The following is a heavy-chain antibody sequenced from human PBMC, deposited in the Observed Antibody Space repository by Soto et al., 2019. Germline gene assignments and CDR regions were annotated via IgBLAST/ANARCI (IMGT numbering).Heavy chain of an antibody. D-gene: IGHD2-2*03. Sequence: SETLSLTCTVSGGSISSGGYYWSWIRQHPGKGLEWIGYIYHSGSTYYHPSLLSRVTISADTSMNEFSLRLSSVTAADTAVYYCARLNGYCVSTGCHGYYGMDVWGQGTTVTVSS. V-gene: IGHV4-39*01. CDR2: IYHSGST. CDR1: GGSISSGGYY. CDR3: ARLNGYCVSTGCHGYYGMDV. J-gene: IGHJ6*02.